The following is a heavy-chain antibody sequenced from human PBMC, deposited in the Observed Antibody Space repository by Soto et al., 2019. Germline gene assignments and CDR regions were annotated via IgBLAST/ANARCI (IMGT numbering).Heavy chain of an antibody. CDR3: ARGVNYFDH. CDR1: AFTFSTYG. Sequence: QVQLVESGGGVVQAGRSLSLACEASAFTFSTYGMHWVHQAPGKGLEWLAVIGYDGSKKHYGDSVKGRFTISRDNLKRTMDLQMNSRRAEETAVFYCARGVNYFDHWGEGSLVTVSS. J-gene: IGHJ4*02. V-gene: IGHV3-33*01. CDR2: IGYDGSKK.